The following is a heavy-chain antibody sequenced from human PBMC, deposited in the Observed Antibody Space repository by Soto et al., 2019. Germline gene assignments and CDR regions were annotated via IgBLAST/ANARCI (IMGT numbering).Heavy chain of an antibody. CDR1: EFTFSSYA. J-gene: IGHJ4*02. CDR2: ISGGGTYI. D-gene: IGHD1-26*01. V-gene: IGHV3-21*01. Sequence: GGSLRLSCAASEFTFSSYALNWVRQAPGKGLEWVSSISGGGTYIYYADSVKGRFTISRDNAKNSLYLQMNSLRADDTAVYYCASGKSGSYDFWGQGTLVTVSS. CDR3: ASGKSGSYDF.